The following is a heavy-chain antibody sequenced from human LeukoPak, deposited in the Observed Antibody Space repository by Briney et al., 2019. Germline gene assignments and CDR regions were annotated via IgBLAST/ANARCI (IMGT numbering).Heavy chain of an antibody. V-gene: IGHV4-59*01. CDR2: SYSGGNA. CDR1: GAPTSAYY. Sequence: SETLSLTCTVSGAPTSAYYWSWIRQPPGKGLEWIGYSYSGGNANYNPSLKSRVTTSIDTSENQFSLRLTSVTAADTAVYFCAHSKRGGGYYINAFAVWGQGALVTISS. D-gene: IGHD1-26*01. CDR3: AHSKRGGGYYINAFAV. J-gene: IGHJ3*01.